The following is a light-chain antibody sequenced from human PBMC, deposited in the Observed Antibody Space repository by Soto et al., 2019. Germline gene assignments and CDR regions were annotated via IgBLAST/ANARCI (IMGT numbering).Light chain of an antibody. CDR2: RNN. Sequence: QSVLTQPPSASGTPGQRVTISCSGSSSNIGSNYVYWYQQLPGTAPKLLIYRNNQRPSGVPDRFSGSKSGTSASLEISGLRSEDEADYYCAAWDDSLSGRVVFGGGTKLTVL. J-gene: IGLJ2*01. CDR3: AAWDDSLSGRVV. V-gene: IGLV1-47*01. CDR1: SSNIGSNY.